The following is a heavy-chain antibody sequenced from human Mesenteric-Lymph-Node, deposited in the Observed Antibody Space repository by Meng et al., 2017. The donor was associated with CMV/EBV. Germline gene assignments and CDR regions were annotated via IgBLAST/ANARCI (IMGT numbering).Heavy chain of an antibody. CDR2: ISYSGST. V-gene: IGHV4-61*01. CDR1: GGSVSSATFY. Sequence: SETLSLTCTVSGGSVSSATFYWSWIRQPPGMGLEWIGYISYSGSTNYNPSLKSRVTMSVDTSKNQFSLNLRSVTAADTAEYYCAGALYDSGWYGLGWGQGTQVTVSS. CDR3: AGALYDSGWYGLG. J-gene: IGHJ4*02. D-gene: IGHD6-19*01.